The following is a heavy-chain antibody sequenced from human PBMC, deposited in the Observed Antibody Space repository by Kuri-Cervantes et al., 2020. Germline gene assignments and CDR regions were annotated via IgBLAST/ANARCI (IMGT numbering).Heavy chain of an antibody. V-gene: IGHV3-48*04. CDR1: GFTFDDYA. J-gene: IGHJ4*02. CDR3: ARGVSKNRQLVGY. Sequence: GGSLRLSCAASGFTFDDYAMHWVRQAPGKGLEWVSYISSSSSTIYYADSVKGRFTISRDNAKNSLYLQTNSLRGEDTAVYYCARGVSKNRQLVGYWGQGTLVTVSS. CDR2: ISSSSSTI. D-gene: IGHD6-6*01.